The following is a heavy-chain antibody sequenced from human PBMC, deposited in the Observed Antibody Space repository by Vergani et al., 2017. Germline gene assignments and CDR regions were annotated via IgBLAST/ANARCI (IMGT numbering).Heavy chain of an antibody. D-gene: IGHD3-22*01. V-gene: IGHV4-39*01. CDR1: GRSISSSSYY. Sequence: QLQLQESCPGLVKPSETLSLICTVSGRSISSSSYYWGWIRQPPGKGLECIGSIYYSGSTYYNPSLKSRVTISVDTSKNQFSLKLSSVTAADTAVYYCAGYRYYYDSSGYYYENDYWGQGTLVTVSS. CDR2: IYYSGST. CDR3: AGYRYYYDSSGYYYENDY. J-gene: IGHJ4*02.